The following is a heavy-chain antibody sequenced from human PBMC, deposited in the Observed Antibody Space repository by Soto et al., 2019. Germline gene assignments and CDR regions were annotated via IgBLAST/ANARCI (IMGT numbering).Heavy chain of an antibody. CDR2: IIPIQGRA. CDR3: AKRLLFVDHAYMDV. V-gene: IGHV1-69*02. D-gene: IGHD2-21*01. J-gene: IGHJ6*03. CDR1: GGSFISYT. Sequence: QVQLVQSGAEVKKPGSSVKVSCEASGGSFISYTFTWVRQAPGQGLEWMGRIIPIQGRANYALKLQDRVTITADRSTKTLYMELRSLRPEDTAVYYCAKRLLFVDHAYMDVWCKETTVTVSS.